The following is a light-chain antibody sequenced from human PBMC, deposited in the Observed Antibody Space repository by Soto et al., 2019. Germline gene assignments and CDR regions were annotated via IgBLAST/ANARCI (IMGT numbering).Light chain of an antibody. CDR3: QQYGSSPYT. CDR1: QSITLNY. CDR2: GAS. J-gene: IGKJ2*01. Sequence: ENVLTQSPGTLSLFPGERATLSCTASQSITLNYLAWYQQKPGQAPRLLISGASSRATGIPDRFSGSGSGTDFTLTISRLEPEDFAVYYCQQYGSSPYTFGQGTKVE. V-gene: IGKV3-20*01.